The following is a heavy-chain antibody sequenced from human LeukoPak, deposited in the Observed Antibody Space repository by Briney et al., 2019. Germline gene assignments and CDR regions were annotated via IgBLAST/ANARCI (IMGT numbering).Heavy chain of an antibody. Sequence: SETLSLTCTVSGGSISSYYWSWIRQPPGKGLEWIGYIYYSGSTNYNPSLKSRVTISVDTSKNQFSLKLSSVTAADTAVYYCARARVSYDFWSGYSSRAYFDYWGQGTLVTVSS. V-gene: IGHV4-59*01. J-gene: IGHJ4*02. CDR1: GGSISSYY. CDR2: IYYSGST. CDR3: ARARVSYDFWSGYSSRAYFDY. D-gene: IGHD3-3*01.